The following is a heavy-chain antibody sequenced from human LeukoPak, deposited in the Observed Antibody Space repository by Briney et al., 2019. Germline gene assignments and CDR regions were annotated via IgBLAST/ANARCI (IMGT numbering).Heavy chain of an antibody. J-gene: IGHJ1*01. Sequence: ASVKVSCKASGYSFSTYGINWVRQAPGQGLEWVGWISAYNGITNYAQKVQGRVAMTTDTSTNTAYMELRSLRSEDTAVYYCARGGPVAATHKYFQHWGQGTLVTVSS. CDR3: ARGGPVAATHKYFQH. V-gene: IGHV1-18*01. D-gene: IGHD6-19*01. CDR1: GYSFSTYG. CDR2: ISAYNGIT.